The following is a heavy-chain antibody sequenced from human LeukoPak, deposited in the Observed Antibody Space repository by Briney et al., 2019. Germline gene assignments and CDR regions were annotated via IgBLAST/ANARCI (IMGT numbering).Heavy chain of an antibody. J-gene: IGHJ6*02. CDR3: ARVRVVRGVIIKRPEYGMDV. CDR1: GFTFSDYY. V-gene: IGHV3-11*01. Sequence: GGSLRLSWAASGFTFSDYYMSWVRQAPGKGLEWVSYISSSGSTIYYADSAKGRFTISRDNAKNSLYLQMNSLRAEDTAVYYCARVRVVRGVIIKRPEYGMDVWGQGTTVTVSS. CDR2: ISSSGSTI. D-gene: IGHD3-10*01.